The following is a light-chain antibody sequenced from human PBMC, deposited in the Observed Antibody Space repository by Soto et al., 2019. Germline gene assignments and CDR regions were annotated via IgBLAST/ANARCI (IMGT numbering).Light chain of an antibody. V-gene: IGKV1-13*02. Sequence: AIQLTPSPSSLSASVGDRVTITCRASQRISSALAWYQQKRGEAPQLLIYDASSLERGVPSRFSGSGSGKDFTLIISSLHPEDFAYDYCQRYGSPITFGQGTKVEIK. J-gene: IGKJ5*01. CDR3: QRYGSPIT. CDR1: QRISSA. CDR2: DAS.